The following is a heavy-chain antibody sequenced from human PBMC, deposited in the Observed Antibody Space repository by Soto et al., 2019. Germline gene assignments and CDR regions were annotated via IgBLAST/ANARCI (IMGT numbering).Heavy chain of an antibody. CDR2: IYDTGST. CDR1: GGSISNYY. CDR3: ARCPIDHNWFDP. Sequence: SETLSLTCNVSGGSISNYYWSWLRQSPGKGLEWIGHIYDTGSTTYNPSLKSRVTISVDTSNKQFSLRLTSVTAADTAVYYCARCPIDHNWFDPWGQGTLVTVSS. J-gene: IGHJ5*02. V-gene: IGHV4-59*01. D-gene: IGHD3-9*01.